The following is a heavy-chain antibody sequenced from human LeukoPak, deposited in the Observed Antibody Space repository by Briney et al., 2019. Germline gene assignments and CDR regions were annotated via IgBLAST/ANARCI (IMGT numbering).Heavy chain of an antibody. J-gene: IGHJ6*03. CDR2: IIPIFGTA. D-gene: IGHD6-13*01. CDR3: ASTTAAGPRLEYYYYMDV. Sequence: SVKVSCKASGGTFSSYAISWVRQAPGQGLGWMGGIIPIFGTANYAQKFQGRVTITADESTSTAYMELSSLRSEDTAVYYCASTTAAGPRLEYYYYMDVWGKGTTVTVSS. CDR1: GGTFSSYA. V-gene: IGHV1-69*01.